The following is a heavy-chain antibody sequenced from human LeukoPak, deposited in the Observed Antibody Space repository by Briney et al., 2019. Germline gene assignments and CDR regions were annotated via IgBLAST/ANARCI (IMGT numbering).Heavy chain of an antibody. V-gene: IGHV4-39*01. D-gene: IGHD6-19*01. CDR3: ARQGAGGRAFDI. Sequence: SETLSLTCTVSGGSISSSSYYWGWIRQPPGKGLEWIGSIYYSGSTYYNPSLKSRVTISVETSKSQVSLKLSSVTAADTAVYYCARQGAGGRAFDIWGQGTMVTVSS. J-gene: IGHJ3*02. CDR1: GGSISSSSYY. CDR2: IYYSGST.